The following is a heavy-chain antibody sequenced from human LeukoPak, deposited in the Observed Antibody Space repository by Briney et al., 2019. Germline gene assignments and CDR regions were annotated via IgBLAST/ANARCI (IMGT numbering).Heavy chain of an antibody. Sequence: KTGGSLRLSCAASGFTFSDYYMSWIRQAPGKGLEWVSYISSSSSYTSYADSVKGRFTISRDNAKNTLYLQMNSLRAEDTAVYYCARDSPYSSGWFDYWGQGTLVTVSS. J-gene: IGHJ4*02. CDR2: ISSSSSYT. CDR3: ARDSPYSSGWFDY. V-gene: IGHV3-11*06. D-gene: IGHD6-19*01. CDR1: GFTFSDYY.